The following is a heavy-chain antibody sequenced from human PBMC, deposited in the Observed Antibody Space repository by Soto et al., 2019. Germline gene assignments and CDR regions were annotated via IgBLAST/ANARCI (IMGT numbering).Heavy chain of an antibody. Sequence: QVQLVQSGAEVKKPGSSVKVSCKASGGTFSSYAISWVRQAPGQGLEWMGGIIPIFGTANYAQKFQGRVTITADESTSTAYMELSSLRSEDTAVYYCARDRERPPVQLERRDYYYGMDVWGQGTTVTVSS. CDR2: IIPIFGTA. V-gene: IGHV1-69*12. CDR1: GGTFSSYA. CDR3: ARDRERPPVQLERRDYYYGMDV. J-gene: IGHJ6*02. D-gene: IGHD1-1*01.